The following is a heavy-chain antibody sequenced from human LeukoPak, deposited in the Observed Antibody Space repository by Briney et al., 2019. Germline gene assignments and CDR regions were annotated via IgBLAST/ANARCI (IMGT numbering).Heavy chain of an antibody. CDR1: GYTFTSYD. Sequence: ASVKVSCKASGYTFTSYDINWVRQATGQGLEWMGWMNPNSGNTGYAQKFQGRVTMTRNTSISTAYMERSRLRSVETAVYYCARGHFYGAGSAYFDYWGQGTLVTVSS. CDR3: ARGHFYGAGSAYFDY. V-gene: IGHV1-8*01. CDR2: MNPNSGNT. D-gene: IGHD3-10*01. J-gene: IGHJ4*02.